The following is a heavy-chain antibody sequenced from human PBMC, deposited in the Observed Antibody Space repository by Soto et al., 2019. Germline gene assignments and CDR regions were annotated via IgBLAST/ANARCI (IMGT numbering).Heavy chain of an antibody. CDR1: GDSITISNW. D-gene: IGHD6-13*01. V-gene: IGHV4-4*02. CDR2: AHHSGRT. CDR3: ATSAATALDF. J-gene: IGHJ4*01. Sequence: PSETLSLTCTVSGDSITISNWWNWVRQSPGKGLEWIGEAHHSGRTNYNPSLKSRVTISVDRSQNHFSLQLTSVTAADTAVYYCATSAATALDFWGHGTLVTVSS.